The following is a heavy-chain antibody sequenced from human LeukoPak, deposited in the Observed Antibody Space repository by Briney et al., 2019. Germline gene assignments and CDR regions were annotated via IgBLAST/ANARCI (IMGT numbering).Heavy chain of an antibody. J-gene: IGHJ4*02. CDR3: ARVRRRQWLGDFDY. CDR1: GGSFSGYY. V-gene: IGHV4-34*01. Sequence: SETPSLTCAVYGGSFSGYYWSWIRQPPGKGLEWIGEINHSGSTNYNPSLKSRVTISVDTSKNQFSLKLSSVTAADTAVYYCARVRRRQWLGDFDYWGQGTLVTVSS. D-gene: IGHD6-19*01. CDR2: INHSGST.